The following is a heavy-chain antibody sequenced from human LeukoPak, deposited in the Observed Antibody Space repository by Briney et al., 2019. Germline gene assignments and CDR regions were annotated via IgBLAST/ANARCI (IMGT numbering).Heavy chain of an antibody. CDR2: INPNSGGT. Sequence: GASVKVSCKASGYTFTGYYMHWVRQAPGQGLEWMGWINPNSGGTNYAQKFQGRVTMTRDTSISTAYMELSRLRSDDTAVYYCAITMVRGVTPPLDAFDIWGQGTMVTVSS. V-gene: IGHV1-2*02. CDR3: AITMVRGVTPPLDAFDI. D-gene: IGHD3-10*01. CDR1: GYTFTGYY. J-gene: IGHJ3*02.